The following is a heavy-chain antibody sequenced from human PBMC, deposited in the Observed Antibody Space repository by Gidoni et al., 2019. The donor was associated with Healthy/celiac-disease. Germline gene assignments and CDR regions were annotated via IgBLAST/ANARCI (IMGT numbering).Heavy chain of an antibody. D-gene: IGHD3-3*01. CDR2: ISYDGSKK. CDR3: AKAYDFWSGYYSY. J-gene: IGHJ4*02. V-gene: IGHV3-30*18. CDR1: GVTFRSYC. Sequence: QVQLVESGGGVVEPGRSLRLSCAASGVTFRSYCMQWVRQAPGKGLEWVAVISYDGSKKYYADSVKGRFTISRDNSKNTLYLQMNSLRAEDTAAYYFAKAYDFWSGYYSYWGQGTLVTVSS.